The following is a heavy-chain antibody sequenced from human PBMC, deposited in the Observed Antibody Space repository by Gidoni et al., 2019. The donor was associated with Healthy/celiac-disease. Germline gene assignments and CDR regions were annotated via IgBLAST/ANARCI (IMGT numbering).Heavy chain of an antibody. V-gene: IGHV4-34*01. CDR3: ARAGYWEYCSGGSCYSGWFDP. CDR2: INHSGST. CDR1: GGSFSGYY. J-gene: IGHJ5*02. D-gene: IGHD2-15*01. Sequence: QVQLQQWGAGLLKPSETLSLTCAVYGGSFSGYYWSWIRQPPGKGLEWIGEINHSGSTNYNPSLKSRVTISVDTSKNQFSLKLSSVTAADTAVYYCARAGYWEYCSGGSCYSGWFDPWGQGTLVTVSS.